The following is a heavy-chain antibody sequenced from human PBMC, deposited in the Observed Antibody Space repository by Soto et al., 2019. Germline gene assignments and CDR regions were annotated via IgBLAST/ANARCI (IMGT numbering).Heavy chain of an antibody. Sequence: QVPLVQSGAEVKKPGASVKVSCKASGYTFTSYGISWVRQAPGQGLEWMGWISAYNGNTNYAQELQGRVTMTTDTATRTAYMELRSLRSDDTAVYYCARVRPPGGLEYDVGAFDIWGQGTMVNVSS. D-gene: IGHD1-1*01. V-gene: IGHV1-18*01. J-gene: IGHJ3*02. CDR1: GYTFTSYG. CDR2: ISAYNGNT. CDR3: ARVRPPGGLEYDVGAFDI.